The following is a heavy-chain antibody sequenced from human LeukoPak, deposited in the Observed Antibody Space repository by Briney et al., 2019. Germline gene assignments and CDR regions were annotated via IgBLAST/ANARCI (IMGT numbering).Heavy chain of an antibody. CDR3: AKRAGFSSGWYEGDAFDS. J-gene: IGHJ3*02. D-gene: IGHD6-19*01. CDR2: ISGSGGST. CDR1: GFTFSSYA. V-gene: IGHV3-23*01. Sequence: GGSLRLPCAASGFTFSSYAMSWVRQAPGKGLEWVSAISGSGGSTYYADSVKGRFTISRDNSKNTLYLQMNSLRAEDTAVYYCAKRAGFSSGWYEGDAFDSWGQGTMVTVSS.